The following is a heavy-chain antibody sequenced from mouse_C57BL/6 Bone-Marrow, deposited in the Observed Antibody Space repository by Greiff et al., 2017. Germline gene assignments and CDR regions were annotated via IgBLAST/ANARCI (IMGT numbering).Heavy chain of an antibody. CDR1: GYTFTSYG. V-gene: IGHV1-81*01. Sequence: QVQLQQSGAELARPGASVKLSCKASGYTFTSYGISWVKQRTGQGLEWIGEIYPRSGNTYYNEKFKGKATLTADKSSSTAYMELRSLTSEDSAVYFFARRAAQAKVDYWGQGTSVTVSS. CDR3: ARRAAQAKVDY. CDR2: IYPRSGNT. D-gene: IGHD3-2*02. J-gene: IGHJ4*01.